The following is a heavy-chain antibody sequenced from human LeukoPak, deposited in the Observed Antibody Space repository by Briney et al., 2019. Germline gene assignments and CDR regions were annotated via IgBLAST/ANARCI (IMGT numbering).Heavy chain of an antibody. J-gene: IGHJ6*03. D-gene: IGHD1-26*01. Sequence: GGSLRLSCAASGFTFSSYEMNWVRQAPGKGLEWVSYISSSGSTIYYADSVKGRFIISRDSSKNTLNLQMNSLRAEDTALYYCARVVSDYYYYYMDVWGKGTTVTISS. CDR3: ARVVSDYYYYYMDV. CDR1: GFTFSSYE. V-gene: IGHV3-48*03. CDR2: ISSSGSTI.